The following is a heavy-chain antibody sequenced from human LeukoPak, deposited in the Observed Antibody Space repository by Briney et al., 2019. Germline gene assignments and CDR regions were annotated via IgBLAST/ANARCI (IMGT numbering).Heavy chain of an antibody. J-gene: IGHJ4*02. CDR3: ATYYDILTGGIDY. Sequence: SETLSLTCAVSGGSISSSNWWSWVRQPPGKGLEWIGEIYHSGSTNYNPSLKSRVTISVDKSKNQFFLKLSSVTAADTAVYYCATYYDILTGGIDYWGQGTLVTVSS. CDR1: GGSISSSNW. D-gene: IGHD3-9*01. V-gene: IGHV4-4*02. CDR2: IYHSGST.